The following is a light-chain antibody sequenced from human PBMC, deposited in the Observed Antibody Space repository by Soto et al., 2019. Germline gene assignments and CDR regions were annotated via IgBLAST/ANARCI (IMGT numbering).Light chain of an antibody. CDR3: QVWDSTSDLVV. V-gene: IGLV3-21*02. J-gene: IGLJ2*01. CDR2: DDN. Sequence: SYELTQSPSVSVAPGQTARITCEGDNIGTKSVHWYQQKPGQAPVLVVYDDNDRPSGIPERFSGSNSGTTATLAISRVEAGDEADYYCQVWDSTSDLVVFGGGTKVTVL. CDR1: NIGTKS.